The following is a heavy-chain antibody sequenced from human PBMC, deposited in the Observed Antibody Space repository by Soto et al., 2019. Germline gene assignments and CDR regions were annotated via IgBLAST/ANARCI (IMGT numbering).Heavy chain of an antibody. CDR1: GASIDNYS. J-gene: IGHJ3*02. CDR3: ARTVWELHAFDI. V-gene: IGHV4-59*01. Sequence: SETLSLTCTVSGASIDNYSWTWVRQSPGKGLEWIGYVYYTGKTNYNPSLMSRVTISIDMSKTQYFLRLSSVTAADTAVYYCARTVWELHAFDIWGQGTLVTISS. D-gene: IGHD1-26*01. CDR2: VYYTGKT.